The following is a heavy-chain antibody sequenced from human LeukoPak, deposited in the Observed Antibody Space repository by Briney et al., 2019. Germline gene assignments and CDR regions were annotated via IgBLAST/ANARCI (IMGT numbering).Heavy chain of an antibody. D-gene: IGHD3-10*01. CDR2: IYYTGNT. CDR1: GDSISSGTYF. Sequence: PSETLSLTCTVSGDSISSGTYFWSWIRQPPGKGLEWIGYIYYTGNTYYNPSLESRISMTLKKSKNQFSLKVNSVTASDAAVYYCVSSLVRGPMTPGTFAVWGQGTRVIVSS. J-gene: IGHJ3*01. V-gene: IGHV4-30-4*01. CDR3: VSSLVRGPMTPGTFAV.